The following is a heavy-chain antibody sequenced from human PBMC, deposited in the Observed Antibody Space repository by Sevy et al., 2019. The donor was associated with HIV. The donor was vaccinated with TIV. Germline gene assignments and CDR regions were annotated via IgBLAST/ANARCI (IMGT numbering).Heavy chain of an antibody. CDR1: GITFSSYW. CDR2: IKQDGSEK. J-gene: IGHJ3*02. V-gene: IGHV3-7*01. CDR3: ARGQTYYYDSSGPTYGLDAFDI. Sequence: GGSLRLSCAASGITFSSYWMSWVRQAPGKGLEWVANIKQDGSEKYYVDSVKGRFTISRDNAKNSLYLQMNSLRAEDTAVYYCARGQTYYYDSSGPTYGLDAFDIWGQGTMVTVSS. D-gene: IGHD3-22*01.